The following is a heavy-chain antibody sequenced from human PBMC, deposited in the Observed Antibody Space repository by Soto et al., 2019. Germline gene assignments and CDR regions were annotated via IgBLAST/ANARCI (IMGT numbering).Heavy chain of an antibody. J-gene: IGHJ6*02. D-gene: IGHD2-15*01. CDR2: INPSGGST. CDR3: ASVSVVVVAAPLVRNYYYGMDV. Sequence: QVQLVQSGAEVKKPGASVKVSCKASGYTFTSYYMHWVRQPPGQGLEWMGIINPSGGSTSYAQKFQGRGSVTRDTSTSTVYMELSSLRFEDTAVYYCASVSVVVVAAPLVRNYYYGMDVWGQGTTVTVSS. CDR1: GYTFTSYY. V-gene: IGHV1-46*03.